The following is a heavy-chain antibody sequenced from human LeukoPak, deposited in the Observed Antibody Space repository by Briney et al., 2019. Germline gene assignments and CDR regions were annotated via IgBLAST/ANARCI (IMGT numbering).Heavy chain of an antibody. D-gene: IGHD5-18*01. CDR2: ISGSGGRT. V-gene: IGHV3-23*01. CDR3: ARGYSDSEDYFDY. J-gene: IGHJ4*02. CDR1: GFTFSTYA. Sequence: GGSLRLSCAASGFTFSTYAMGWVRQAPGKGLEWVSAISGSGGRTYYADSVKGRFTISRDNSKNTLYVQMNSLRAEDTAVYYCARGYSDSEDYFDYWGQGTLVTVSS.